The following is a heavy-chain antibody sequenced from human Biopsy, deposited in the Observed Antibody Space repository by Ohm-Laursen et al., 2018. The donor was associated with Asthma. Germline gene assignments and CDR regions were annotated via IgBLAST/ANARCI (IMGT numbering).Heavy chain of an antibody. CDR1: GYTFNSAG. Sequence: GASVKVSCKTSGYTFNSAGITWVRQAPGQGLEWMGWPSVYNGNTKVAQKLQDRVTMITDTSTSTAYMELRSLRSDDTAVYFCARAVDYSHYYGIDVWGQGTTVTVS. V-gene: IGHV1-18*01. D-gene: IGHD3-10*01. CDR3: ARAVDYSHYYGIDV. CDR2: PSVYNGNT. J-gene: IGHJ6*02.